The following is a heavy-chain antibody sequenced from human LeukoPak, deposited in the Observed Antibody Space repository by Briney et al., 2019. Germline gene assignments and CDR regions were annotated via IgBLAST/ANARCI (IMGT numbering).Heavy chain of an antibody. CDR2: ISSSSSYI. CDR3: ARTTWELFIALDY. CDR1: GFTFRSHD. V-gene: IGHV3-21*01. Sequence: PGGSLRLSCAASGFTFRSHDMSWVRQAPGKGLEWVSSISSSSSYIYYADSVKGRFTISRDNAKNSLYLQMNSLRAEDTAVYYCARTTWELFIALDYWGQGTLVTVSS. D-gene: IGHD1-26*01. J-gene: IGHJ4*02.